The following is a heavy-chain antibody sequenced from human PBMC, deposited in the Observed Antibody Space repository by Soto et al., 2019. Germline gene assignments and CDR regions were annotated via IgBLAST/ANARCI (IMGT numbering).Heavy chain of an antibody. CDR3: ASDKGGGSWYDTSFLDY. D-gene: IGHD6-13*01. CDR1: GFTFSSYG. J-gene: IGHJ4*02. Sequence: HPGGSLRLACAASGFTFSSYGMHWVRQGPGKGLEWVSFLWYNASNKYSPASVQCPFTFSRDNSNPTFSLQMYSLRAEYTAVYFCASDKGGGSWYDTSFLDYWGQGTLVPVSS. V-gene: IGHV3-33*01. CDR2: LWYNASNK.